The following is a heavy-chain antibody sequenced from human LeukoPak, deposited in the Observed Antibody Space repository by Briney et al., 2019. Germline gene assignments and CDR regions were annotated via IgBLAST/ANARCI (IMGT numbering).Heavy chain of an antibody. V-gene: IGHV4-34*01. J-gene: IGHJ6*02. CDR2: IHHRAGA. CDR3: ARGPVRDDGLTGISYYFGLDV. CDR1: GGSFTDYY. Sequence: PSETLSLTCAVYGGSFTDYYWSWIRHLPGKGLEWIGEIHHRAGANYNPSLWGRVTISADTSKNQFSLHLTSVTAADTATFSCARGPVRDDGLTGISYYFGLDVWGHGTTVTVFS. D-gene: IGHD2-21*02.